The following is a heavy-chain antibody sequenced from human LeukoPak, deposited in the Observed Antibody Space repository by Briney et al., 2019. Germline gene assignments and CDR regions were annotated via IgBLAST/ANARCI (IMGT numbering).Heavy chain of an antibody. CDR3: ARSNEAYGMDV. D-gene: IGHD1-1*01. J-gene: IGHJ6*02. CDR2: INPSGGST. CDR1: GYTFTSYY. Sequence: ASVKVSCKASGYTFTSYYMHWVRQAPGQGLEWMGIINPSGGSTSYAQKFQGRVTMTRDTSTSTVYMELSSLRSGDTAVYYCARSNEAYGMDVWGQGTTVTVSS. V-gene: IGHV1-46*01.